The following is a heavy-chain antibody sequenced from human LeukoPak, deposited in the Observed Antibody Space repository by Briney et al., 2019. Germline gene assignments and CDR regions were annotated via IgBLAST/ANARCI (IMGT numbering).Heavy chain of an antibody. Sequence: PGGSLRLSCAASGFTFSSYGMHWVRQAPGKGLEWVAFIRYDGSNKYYADSVKGRFTISRDNSKNTLYLQMNSLRAEDTALYYCAKDRRYYDSSGNFQHWGQGTLVTVSS. D-gene: IGHD3-22*01. CDR1: GFTFSSYG. CDR3: AKDRRYYDSSGNFQH. V-gene: IGHV3-30*02. CDR2: IRYDGSNK. J-gene: IGHJ1*01.